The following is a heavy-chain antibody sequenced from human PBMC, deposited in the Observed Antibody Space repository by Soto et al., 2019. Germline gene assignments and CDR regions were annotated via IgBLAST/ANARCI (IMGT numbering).Heavy chain of an antibody. CDR1: GFSFSSYW. J-gene: IGHJ4*02. V-gene: IGHV3-74*01. CDR2: INTDGTST. CDR3: ARGSGFQAGVHGY. Sequence: EVQLVESGGGLVQPGGSLRLSCAASGFSFSSYWMHWVRQAPGRGLMWVSRINTDGTSTSYADSVKGRLTISRDYGKNTLYLQMNSLRAEDTAVYYCARGSGFQAGVHGYWGQGILITFSS. D-gene: IGHD6-25*01.